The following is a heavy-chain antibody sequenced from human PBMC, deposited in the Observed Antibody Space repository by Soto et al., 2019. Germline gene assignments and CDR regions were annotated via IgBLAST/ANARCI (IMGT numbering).Heavy chain of an antibody. V-gene: IGHV3-64*01. D-gene: IGHD5-12*01. CDR3: ARTSGYAFDY. J-gene: IGHJ4*02. CDR2: INSNGGST. CDR1: GFTFSSYA. Sequence: EVQLVESGGGLVQPGGSLRLSCAASGFTFSSYAMHWVRQAPGKGLEYVSVINSNGGSTYYANSVKGRFTISRDTSKNTLYLQMGSLRAEDMAVYYCARTSGYAFDYWGPGTRVTVSS.